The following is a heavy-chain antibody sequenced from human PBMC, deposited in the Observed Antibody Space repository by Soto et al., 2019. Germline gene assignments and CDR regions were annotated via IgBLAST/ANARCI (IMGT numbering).Heavy chain of an antibody. D-gene: IGHD1-26*01. J-gene: IGHJ6*02. CDR1: GFTFDSYA. Sequence: GGSLRLSCVASGFTFDSYAMNWVRQAPGKGLEWVSGISDTGGSTYYADSVKGRFTISRDNSKNTLYLQMNSLRAEDTAVYYCARDVESGSSQYYYYYYGMDVWGQGTTVTVSS. CDR3: ARDVESGSSQYYYYYYGMDV. V-gene: IGHV3-23*01. CDR2: ISDTGGST.